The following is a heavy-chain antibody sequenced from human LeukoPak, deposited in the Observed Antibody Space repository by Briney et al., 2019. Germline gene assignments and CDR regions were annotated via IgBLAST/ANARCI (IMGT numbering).Heavy chain of an antibody. CDR3: ARRGVLWFGELFYYGMDV. D-gene: IGHD3-10*01. J-gene: IGHJ6*02. Sequence: PGGPLRLSCAASGFTFSDYYMSWVRQAPGKGLEWVSYISSSGSTIYYADSVKGRFTISRDNAKNSLYLQMNSLRAEDTAVYYCARRGVLWFGELFYYGMDVWGQGTTVTVSS. V-gene: IGHV3-11*01. CDR1: GFTFSDYY. CDR2: ISSSGSTI.